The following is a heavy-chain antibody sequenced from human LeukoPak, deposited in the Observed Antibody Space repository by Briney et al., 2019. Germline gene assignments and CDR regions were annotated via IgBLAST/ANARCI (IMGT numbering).Heavy chain of an antibody. V-gene: IGHV1-69*01. CDR1: GGTFSSYA. D-gene: IGHD2-21*01. CDR2: IIPIFGTA. CDR3: ASNTYCGGDCSPLPGAYYYYYYMDV. Sequence: GASVKVSCKASGGTFSSYAISWVRQAPGQGLEWMGGIIPIFGTANYAQKFQGRVTITADESTSTAYMELSSLRSEDTAVYYCASNTYCGGDCSPLPGAYYYYYYMDVWGKGTTVTVSS. J-gene: IGHJ6*03.